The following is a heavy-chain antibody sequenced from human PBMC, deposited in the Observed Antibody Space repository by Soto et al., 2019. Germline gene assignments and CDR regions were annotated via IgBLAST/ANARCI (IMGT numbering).Heavy chain of an antibody. J-gene: IGHJ4*02. CDR3: ARSHLYYDSSGYPDY. Sequence: PGGSLRLSCAASGFAFSGYSMNWVRQPPGKGLEWVSYISSSGTTIHYADSVKGRFTISRDNAKNSLYLQMNSLRAEDTAVYYCARSHLYYDSSGYPDYWGQGTLVTVSS. CDR2: ISSSGTTI. D-gene: IGHD3-22*01. CDR1: GFAFSGYS. V-gene: IGHV3-48*04.